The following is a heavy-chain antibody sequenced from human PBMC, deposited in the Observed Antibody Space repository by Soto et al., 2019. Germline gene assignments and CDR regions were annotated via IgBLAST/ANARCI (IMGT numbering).Heavy chain of an antibody. V-gene: IGHV2-5*02. D-gene: IGHD2-2*01. CDR2: VYWDDSK. J-gene: IGHJ4*02. Sequence: QITLNESGPTLVKPTQTLTLTCTFSGFSLSTRDVGVGWIRQPPGEALEWLGVVYWDDSKTYSPSLESRLTITKDPSKNQVVLRMTKMGPVDTSTYYCAHGRGGVASFWGQGTLVTVSS. CDR1: GFSLSTRDVG. CDR3: AHGRGGVASF.